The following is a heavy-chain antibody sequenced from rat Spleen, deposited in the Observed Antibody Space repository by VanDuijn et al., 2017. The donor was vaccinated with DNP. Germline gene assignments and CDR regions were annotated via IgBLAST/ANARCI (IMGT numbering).Heavy chain of an antibody. Sequence: EVQLVQSGGGLVQPGGSMKLSCAASGFTFSNYYMAWVRQAPKKGLEWVATISTSGSRTYYPDSVKGRFTISRDDAKSTLYLQMDSLRSEDTATYYCATDQGTTVVGYYFDYWGQGVMVTVSS. J-gene: IGHJ2*01. D-gene: IGHD1-1*01. CDR3: ATDQGTTVVGYYFDY. V-gene: IGHV5-25*01. CDR2: ISTSGSRT. CDR1: GFTFSNYY.